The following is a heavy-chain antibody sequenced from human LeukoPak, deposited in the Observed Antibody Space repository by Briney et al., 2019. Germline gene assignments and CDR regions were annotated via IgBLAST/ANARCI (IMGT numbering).Heavy chain of an antibody. CDR1: GGSISSYY. CDR3: ARLGSGKNMLWFGELTFDY. V-gene: IGHV4-59*01. D-gene: IGHD3-10*01. J-gene: IGHJ4*02. CDR2: IYYSGST. Sequence: ASETLSLTCLVSGGSISSYYWSWIRQPPGKGLEWIGYIYYSGSTNYNPSLKSRVTISVDTSKNQFSLKLSSVTAADTAVYYCARLGSGKNMLWFGELTFDYWGQGTLVTVSS.